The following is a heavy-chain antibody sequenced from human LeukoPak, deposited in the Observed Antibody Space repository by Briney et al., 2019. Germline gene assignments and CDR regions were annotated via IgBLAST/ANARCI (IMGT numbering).Heavy chain of an antibody. CDR2: ISAYTGKT. V-gene: IGHV1-18*01. J-gene: IGHJ2*01. D-gene: IGHD3-16*01. CDR1: GYTLISYG. Sequence: ASLKVSCKASGYTLISYGISWVRQAPGQGLEWMGWISAYTGKTNYAQKFQGRVTLTTDTSTNTAYMELRNLRSDDTAVYYCARGPLATVGGDRGWYFDLWGRGTLVTVSS. CDR3: ARGPLATVGGDRGWYFDL.